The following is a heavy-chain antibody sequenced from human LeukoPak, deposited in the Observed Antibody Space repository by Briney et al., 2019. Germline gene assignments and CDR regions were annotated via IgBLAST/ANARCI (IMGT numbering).Heavy chain of an antibody. J-gene: IGHJ6*03. CDR3: AKGGAVSSKSITMVRGTRKYSYYMDV. D-gene: IGHD3-10*01. Sequence: GGSLRLSCATSRFTFSSYDMHWVRQAPGKGLEWVSYISSGGTNMYYADSVKGRFTISRDNSKNTLYLQMNSLRVEDTAVYYCAKGGAVSSKSITMVRGTRKYSYYMDVWGKGTTVTISS. V-gene: IGHV3-48*03. CDR2: ISSGGTNM. CDR1: RFTFSSYD.